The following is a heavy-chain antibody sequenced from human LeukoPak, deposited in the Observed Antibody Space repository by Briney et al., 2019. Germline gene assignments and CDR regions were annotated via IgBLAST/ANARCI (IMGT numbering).Heavy chain of an antibody. CDR2: ISGSSSYI. CDR1: GISFSSYS. CDR3: ARDISGYPPAFDI. Sequence: GGSLRLSCAASGISFSSYSMNWVRQAPGKGLEWVSTISGSSSYIYYADSVKGRFTISRDNAKNSLYLQMNSLRAEDTAVYYCARDISGYPPAFDIWGQGTMVTVSS. J-gene: IGHJ3*02. D-gene: IGHD5-12*01. V-gene: IGHV3-21*01.